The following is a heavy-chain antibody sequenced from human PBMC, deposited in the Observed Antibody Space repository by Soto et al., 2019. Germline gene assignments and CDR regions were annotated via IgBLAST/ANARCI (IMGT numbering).Heavy chain of an antibody. V-gene: IGHV4-31*03. CDR1: GCAISSGGYY. D-gene: IGHD2-21*02. J-gene: IGHJ5*02. CDR2: IYYSGST. Sequence: PSDTLSLTFTVSGCAISSGGYYWSWTLQHPGKGLEWIGYIYYSGSTYYNPSLKSRITISVDTSKNQFSLKLSSVTAADTAVYCCARSSPLVTAPWGQGTLVTVSS. CDR3: ARSSPLVTAP.